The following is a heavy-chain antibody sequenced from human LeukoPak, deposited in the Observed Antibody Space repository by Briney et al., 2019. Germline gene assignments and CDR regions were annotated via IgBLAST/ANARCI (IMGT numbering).Heavy chain of an antibody. V-gene: IGHV3-7*05. D-gene: IGHD3-10*01. CDR3: ARDPYDYYGSGPFDY. CDR1: GFTLSYYW. Sequence: GGSLRLSCAASGFTLSYYWMIWVRQAPGKGLEWVANIKRHQSETHYVDSVKGRFTISRDNAKNSVYLQMDSLRVEDTAVYYWARDPYDYYGSGPFDYWGQGTLVTVSS. J-gene: IGHJ4*02. CDR2: IKRHQSET.